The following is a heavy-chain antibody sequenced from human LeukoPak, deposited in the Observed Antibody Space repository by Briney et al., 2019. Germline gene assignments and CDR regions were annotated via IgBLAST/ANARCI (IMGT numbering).Heavy chain of an antibody. D-gene: IGHD4-23*01. Sequence: SETLSLTCTVSGGSISSGGYYWSWIRQHPGKGLEWIGYIYYSGSTYYNPSLKSRVTISVDTSKNQFSLKLSSVTAADTAVYYCARPGLGDYGGNQEDAFDIWGQGTMVTVSS. J-gene: IGHJ3*02. CDR1: GGSISSGGYY. V-gene: IGHV4-31*03. CDR2: IYYSGST. CDR3: ARPGLGDYGGNQEDAFDI.